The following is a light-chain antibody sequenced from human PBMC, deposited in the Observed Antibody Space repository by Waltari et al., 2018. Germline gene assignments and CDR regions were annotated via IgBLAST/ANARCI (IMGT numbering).Light chain of an antibody. J-gene: IGLJ1*01. CDR1: SSNIGSNY. CDR3: AAWDGGVSGPHV. V-gene: IGLV1-47*01. Sequence: QSVLTQPPSASGTPGQRVTISCSGSSSNIGSNYVYCYQHLPGTTPKLLISMNDQRPSGVPDRFSGSKSGTSASLDISGLRSEDEGDYYCAAWDGGVSGPHVFGTGTKVTVL. CDR2: MND.